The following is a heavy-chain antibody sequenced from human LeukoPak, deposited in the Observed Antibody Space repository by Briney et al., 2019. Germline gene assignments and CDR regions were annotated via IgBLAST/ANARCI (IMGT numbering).Heavy chain of an antibody. Sequence: GASVKVSCEASGYTFTNYGISWVRQAPGHGLEWMGWISVYNGNAIYAQNLQGRVTMTTDTSTSTAYMELRSLRSDDTAVYYCARDTPRSTQQRIYYFMDVWGKGTTVTVSS. D-gene: IGHD2-15*01. CDR2: ISVYNGNA. CDR3: ARDTPRSTQQRIYYFMDV. J-gene: IGHJ6*03. V-gene: IGHV1-18*01. CDR1: GYTFTNYG.